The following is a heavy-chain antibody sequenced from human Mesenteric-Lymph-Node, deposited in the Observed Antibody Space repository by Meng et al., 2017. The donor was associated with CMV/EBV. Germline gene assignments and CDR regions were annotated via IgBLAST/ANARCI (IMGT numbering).Heavy chain of an antibody. CDR3: ARDLAAAGYYYYYGMDV. CDR1: GFTFSSYW. J-gene: IGHJ6*02. CDR2: ISYDGSNK. D-gene: IGHD6-13*01. Sequence: GESLKISCAASGFTFSSYWMHWVRQAPGKGLEWVAVISYDGSNKYYADSVKGRFTISRDNSKNTLYLQMNSLRAEDTAVYYCARDLAAAGYYYYYGMDVWGQGTTVTVSS. V-gene: IGHV3-30-3*01.